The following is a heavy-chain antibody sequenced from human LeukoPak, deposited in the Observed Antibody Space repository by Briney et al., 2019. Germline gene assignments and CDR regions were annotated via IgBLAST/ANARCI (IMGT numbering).Heavy chain of an antibody. D-gene: IGHD2-8*02. CDR3: AQARRTGYAFDI. J-gene: IGHJ3*02. V-gene: IGHV3-66*01. Sequence: GGSLRLSCAASGFTVSSNYMSWVRQAPGKGLEWVSVIYSGGSTYYADSVKGRFTISGDNSKNTLYLQMNSLRAEDTAVYYCAQARRTGYAFDIWGQGTMVTVSS. CDR1: GFTVSSNY. CDR2: IYSGGST.